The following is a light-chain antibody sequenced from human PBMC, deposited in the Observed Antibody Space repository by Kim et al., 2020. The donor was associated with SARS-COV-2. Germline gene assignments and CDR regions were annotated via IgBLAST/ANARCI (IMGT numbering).Light chain of an antibody. J-gene: IGKJ5*01. V-gene: IGKV2-30*01. CDR3: MQGAQLPT. CDR1: QSLVNSDGNTY. Sequence: DIVMTQSPLSLPVTLGQPASISCRSSQSLVNSDGNTYLNWFQQRPGQSPRRLIYRVSNRDSGVPDRFSGSGSGTDFTLKISRVEAEDVGVYYCMQGAQLPTFGQGTRLEIK. CDR2: RVS.